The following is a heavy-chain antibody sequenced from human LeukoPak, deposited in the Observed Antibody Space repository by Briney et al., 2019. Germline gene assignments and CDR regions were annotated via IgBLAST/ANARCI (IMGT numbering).Heavy chain of an antibody. Sequence: SETLSLTCTVSGGSISSYYWSWIRQPPGKGLEWIGFIFYSGTTNYKRSLNSQVTISVDTSTNQYSLKLSSVTAADTAVYYCARAPYVDFWTVYDFDNGGQGTLVTVSS. V-gene: IGHV4-59*01. CDR1: GGSISSYY. D-gene: IGHD3/OR15-3a*01. J-gene: IGHJ4*02. CDR2: IFYSGTT. CDR3: ARAPYVDFWTVYDFDN.